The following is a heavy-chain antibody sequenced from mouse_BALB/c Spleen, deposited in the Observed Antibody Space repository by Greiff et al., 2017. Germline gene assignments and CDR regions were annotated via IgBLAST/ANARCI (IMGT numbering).Heavy chain of an antibody. CDR1: GFTFSSYA. CDR2: ISSGGSYT. J-gene: IGHJ2*01. CDR3: ARHWVYYDYDVPFDY. D-gene: IGHD2-4*01. V-gene: IGHV5-9-3*01. Sequence: EVKVVESGGGLVKPGGSLKLSCAASGFTFSSYAMSWVRQTPEKRLEWVATISSGGSYTYYPDSVKGRFTISRDNAKNTLYLQMSSLRSEDTAMYYCARHWVYYDYDVPFDYWGQGTTLTVSS.